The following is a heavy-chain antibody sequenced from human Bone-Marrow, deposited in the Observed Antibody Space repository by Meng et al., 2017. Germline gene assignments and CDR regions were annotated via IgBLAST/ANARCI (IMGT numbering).Heavy chain of an antibody. D-gene: IGHD1-7*01. CDR1: GDSISSDIW. CDR3: GRDQGRELINH. J-gene: IGHJ4*02. Sequence: QVQLQESGPGLVKPSGPLSLTCTVSGDSISSDIWWSWVRQPPGKGLEWIGEVYHRVDTNYNQSLKSRVDISVDKSKNQFYLSLFSVTAADTAVYYCGRDQGRELINHWGQGTLVTVSS. V-gene: IGHV4-4*02. CDR2: VYHRVDT.